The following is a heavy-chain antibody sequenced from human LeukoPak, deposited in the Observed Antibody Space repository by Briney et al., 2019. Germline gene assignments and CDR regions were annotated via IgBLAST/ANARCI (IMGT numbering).Heavy chain of an antibody. V-gene: IGHV4-30-4*08. D-gene: IGHD5-12*01. J-gene: IGHJ3*02. Sequence: SQTLSLTCTVSGGSISSGDYYWSWIRQPPGKGLEWIGYIYYSGSTYYNPSLKSRVTISVDTSKNQFSLKLSSVTAADTAVYYCARDGMGLRVGDAFDIWGQGTMVTVSS. CDR2: IYYSGST. CDR1: GGSISSGDYY. CDR3: ARDGMGLRVGDAFDI.